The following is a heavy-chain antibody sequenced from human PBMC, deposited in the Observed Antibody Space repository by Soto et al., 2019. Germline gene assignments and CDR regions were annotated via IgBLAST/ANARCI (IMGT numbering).Heavy chain of an antibody. CDR2: ISGSGGST. Sequence: GGSLRLSCAASGFTFSSYAMSWVRQAPGKGLEWVSAISGSGGSTYYADSVKGRFTISRDNSKNTLYLQMNSLRAEDTAAYYCAKGLYSSSWYYFDYWGQGTLVTVSS. D-gene: IGHD6-13*01. V-gene: IGHV3-23*01. CDR1: GFTFSSYA. CDR3: AKGLYSSSWYYFDY. J-gene: IGHJ4*02.